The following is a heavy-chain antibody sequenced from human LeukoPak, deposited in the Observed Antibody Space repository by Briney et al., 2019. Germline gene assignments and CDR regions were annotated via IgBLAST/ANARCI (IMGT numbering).Heavy chain of an antibody. CDR2: IYYSGST. V-gene: IGHV4-59*08. D-gene: IGHD5-18*01. CDR1: GGSISSYY. Sequence: SETLSLTCTVSGGSISSYYWSWIRQPPGKGLEWIGYIYYSGSTNYNPSLKSRVTISVDTSKNQFSLKLSSVIAADTAVYYCAAVDTAMVIDYWGQGTLVTVSS. CDR3: AAVDTAMVIDY. J-gene: IGHJ4*02.